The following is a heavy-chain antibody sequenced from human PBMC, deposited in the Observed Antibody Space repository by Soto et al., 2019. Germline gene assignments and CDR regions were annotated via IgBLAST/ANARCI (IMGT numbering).Heavy chain of an antibody. CDR1: GGSISSGGYS. CDR3: AITSIAAAGKDYNWFDP. Sequence: SETLSLTCAVSGGSISSGGYSWSWIRQPPGKGLEWIGYIYHSGSTYYNPSLKSRVTISVDRSKNQFSLKLSSVTAADTAMYYCAITSIAAAGKDYNWFDPWGPGTLVTVSS. D-gene: IGHD6-13*01. V-gene: IGHV4-30-2*02. J-gene: IGHJ5*02. CDR2: IYHSGST.